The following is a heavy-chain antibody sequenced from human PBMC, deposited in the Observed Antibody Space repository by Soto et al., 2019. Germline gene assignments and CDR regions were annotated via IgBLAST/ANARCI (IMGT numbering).Heavy chain of an antibody. Sequence: TSETLSLTCTASGGSISNYYWRWARQPPGKGLEWIGYIYHSGSTNYNPSLESRVTMSVDTSKNQFSLKLSSVAAADTAVDFCASHTDIVSSTVYNWVQGTLVTVSP. CDR2: IYHSGST. J-gene: IGHJ4*02. CDR1: GGSISNYY. CDR3: ASHTDIVSSTVYN. V-gene: IGHV4-59*08. D-gene: IGHD5-12*01.